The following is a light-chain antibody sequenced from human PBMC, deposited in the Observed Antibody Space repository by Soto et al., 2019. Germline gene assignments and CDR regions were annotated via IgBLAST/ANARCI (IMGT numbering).Light chain of an antibody. V-gene: IGKV1-17*01. CDR2: DVY. CDR3: LQHNEFPWT. CDR1: QGVTNH. Sequence: DIQMTQSPSSLSASVGDRVTITCRASQGVTNHLAWYQQKPGEAPKRLVYDVYSLQSGVPSRFSGSGSGTEFTLTIISLQPEDLATYYCLQHNEFPWTFGQGTKVEMK. J-gene: IGKJ1*01.